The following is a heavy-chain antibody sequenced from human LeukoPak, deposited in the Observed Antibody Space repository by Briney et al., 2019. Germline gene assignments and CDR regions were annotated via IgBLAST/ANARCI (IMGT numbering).Heavy chain of an antibody. CDR2: FDPEDGET. CDR3: ATRSPNPHYYDTKHYYYYGMDV. V-gene: IGHV1-24*01. J-gene: IGHJ6*02. D-gene: IGHD3-22*01. Sequence: ASVKVSCKVSGYTLTELSMHWVRQAPGKGLEWMGGFDPEDGETIYAQKFQGRVTMTEDTSTDTAYMELSSLRSEDTAVYYCATRSPNPHYYDTKHYYYYGMDVWGQGTTVTVSS. CDR1: GYTLTELS.